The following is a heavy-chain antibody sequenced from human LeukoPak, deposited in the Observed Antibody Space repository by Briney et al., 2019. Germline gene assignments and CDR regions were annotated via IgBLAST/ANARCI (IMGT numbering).Heavy chain of an antibody. CDR3: AKEIGAAAGRGFDY. Sequence: GGSLRLSCAASGFTFSSYAMTWLRQGPRKGLEWVSAISGSGDTTYYADSVKGRFTISRDNSKNTLFLQMNSLRPDDTALYYCAKEIGAAAGRGFDYWGQGTLVTVSS. J-gene: IGHJ4*02. D-gene: IGHD6-13*01. CDR2: ISGSGDTT. CDR1: GFTFSSYA. V-gene: IGHV3-23*01.